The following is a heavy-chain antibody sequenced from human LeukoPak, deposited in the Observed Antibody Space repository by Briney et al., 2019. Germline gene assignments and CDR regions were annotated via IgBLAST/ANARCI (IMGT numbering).Heavy chain of an antibody. J-gene: IGHJ6*03. D-gene: IGHD3-3*01. Sequence: GASVKVSCKASGYSFTTYGISWVRQAPGQGLEWMGWINSNNGDTNYAGKVQGRVTMTTDTSTSTAYMELRSLRSDDTAVYYCARSRSGDLGGFWSGPYYYYYMDVWGKGTTVTVSS. CDR1: GYSFTTYG. CDR2: INSNNGDT. V-gene: IGHV1-18*01. CDR3: ARSRSGDLGGFWSGPYYYYYMDV.